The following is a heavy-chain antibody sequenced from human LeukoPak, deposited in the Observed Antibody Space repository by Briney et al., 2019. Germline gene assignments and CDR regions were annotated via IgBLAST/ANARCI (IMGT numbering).Heavy chain of an antibody. CDR2: VGESSAST. CDR3: ASSGGSWAWFDP. V-gene: IGHV3-23*01. Sequence: GGSLRLSCAASGFTFSSYAMNWVRQAPGKGLEWVSGVGESSASTYYADSVKGRFTISRDNSKNTLDLQLSSLRSEGTAVYYCASSGGSWAWFDPWGQGTLVTVSS. J-gene: IGHJ5*02. D-gene: IGHD2-15*01. CDR1: GFTFSSYA.